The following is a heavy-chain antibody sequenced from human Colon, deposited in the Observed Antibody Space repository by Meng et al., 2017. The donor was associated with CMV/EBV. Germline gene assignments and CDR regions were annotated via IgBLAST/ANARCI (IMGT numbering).Heavy chain of an antibody. V-gene: IGHV3-74*01. Sequence: SCAASGFTFNSYWMHWVRQAPGKGLVWVSRINSDGSTTNYADSVKGRFTISRDNAKNTLYLQMNSLRAEDTAVYYCAREQRGYCTSTSCPSRWFDPWGQGTLVTVSS. D-gene: IGHD2-2*01. J-gene: IGHJ5*02. CDR1: GFTFNSYW. CDR3: AREQRGYCTSTSCPSRWFDP. CDR2: INSDGSTT.